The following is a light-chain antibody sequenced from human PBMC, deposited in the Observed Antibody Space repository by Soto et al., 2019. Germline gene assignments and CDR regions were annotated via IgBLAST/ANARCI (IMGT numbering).Light chain of an antibody. J-gene: IGKJ4*01. CDR1: PSVVHNSDNRNY. CDR2: WTS. V-gene: IGKV4-1*01. Sequence: DIVVTQSPDSLAVSLGERATSNCKSSPSVVHNSDNRNYLAWYQHKLGQPPKLLIYWTSTRKSGVTDRLSGNGSGTDFTLTISSLQDEDVGAYYCQPYSSTPHTFGGGTKVEI. CDR3: QPYSSTPHT.